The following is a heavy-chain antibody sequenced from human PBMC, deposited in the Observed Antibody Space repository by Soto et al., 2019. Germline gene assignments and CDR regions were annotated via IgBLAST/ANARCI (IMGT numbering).Heavy chain of an antibody. V-gene: IGHV3-74*01. D-gene: IGHD2-2*01. J-gene: IGHJ4*02. CDR2: IKYDGSYT. CDR1: GYTFRNFW. CDR3: AQPDKLAH. Sequence: GESLRLSCAASGYTFRNFWMHWVRQTPGKGLEWVSRIKYDGSYTTYADSVKGRFTISRDNAKNTLYLQMNSLRAEDTAVYYCAQPDKLAHWGQGTLVIVSS.